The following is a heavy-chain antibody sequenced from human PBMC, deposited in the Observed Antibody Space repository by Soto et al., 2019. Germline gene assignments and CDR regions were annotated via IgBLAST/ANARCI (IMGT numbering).Heavy chain of an antibody. J-gene: IGHJ4*02. CDR1: GFPLSDYY. D-gene: IGHD2-21*01. CDR2: ISPKSTYR. Sequence: GGSLRLSCATSGFPLSDYYMSWIRQAPGKGLEWLSHISPKSTYRNYADSVKGRFTISRDNTKSSLFLQMNSLGVEDTAVYYCTRGGGGGLFEHWGQGVLVT. CDR3: TRGGGGGLFEH. V-gene: IGHV3-11*06.